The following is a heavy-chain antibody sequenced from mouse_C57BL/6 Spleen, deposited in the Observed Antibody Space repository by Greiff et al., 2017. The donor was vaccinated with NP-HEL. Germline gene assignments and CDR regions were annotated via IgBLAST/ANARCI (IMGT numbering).Heavy chain of an antibody. D-gene: IGHD1-1*01. CDR3: TRAYGSSSYAMDY. J-gene: IGHJ4*01. V-gene: IGHV14-4*01. CDR2: IDPENGDT. CDR1: GFNIKDDY. Sequence: VQLQQSGAELVRPGASVKLSCTASGFNIKDDYMHWVKQRPEQGLEWIGWIDPENGDTEYASKFQGKATITADTSSNTAYLQLSSLTSEDTAVYYCTRAYGSSSYAMDYWGQGTSVTVSS.